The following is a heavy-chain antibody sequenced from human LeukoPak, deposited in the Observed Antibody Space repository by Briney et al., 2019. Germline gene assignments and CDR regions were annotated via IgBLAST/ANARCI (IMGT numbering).Heavy chain of an antibody. CDR2: IYTSGST. J-gene: IGHJ5*02. CDR3: ARARWVVPAAPGWFDP. CDR1: GGSISSGSYY. V-gene: IGHV4-61*02. D-gene: IGHD2-2*01. Sequence: NPSQTLSLTCTVSGGSISSGSYYWSWIRQPAGKGLEWIGRIYTSGSTNYNPSLKSRVTISVDTSKNQFSLKLSSVTAADTAVYYCARARWVVPAAPGWFDPWGQGTLVTVSS.